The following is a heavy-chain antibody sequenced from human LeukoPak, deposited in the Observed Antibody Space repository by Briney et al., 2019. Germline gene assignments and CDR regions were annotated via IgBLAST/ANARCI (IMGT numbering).Heavy chain of an antibody. V-gene: IGHV1-3*01. CDR3: ARVYCSSTSCYLTTPENWFDP. CDR1: GYTFTSYA. CDR2: INAGNGNT. Sequence: ASVKVSCKASGYTFTSYAMHWVRQAPGQRLEWMGWINAGNGNTKYSQKFQGRVTITRDTSISTAYMELSRLRSDDTAVYYCARVYCSSTSCYLTTPENWFDPWGQGTLVTVSS. D-gene: IGHD2-2*01. J-gene: IGHJ5*02.